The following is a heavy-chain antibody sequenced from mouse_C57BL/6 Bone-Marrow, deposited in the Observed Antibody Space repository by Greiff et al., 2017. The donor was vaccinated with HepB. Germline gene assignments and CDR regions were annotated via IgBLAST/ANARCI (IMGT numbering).Heavy chain of an antibody. CDR3: AQGLYYDYDKKFAY. V-gene: IGHV5-17*01. Sequence: EVHLVESGGGLVKPGGSLKLSCAASGFTFSDYGMHWVRQAPEKGLEWVAYISSGSSTIYYADTVKGRFTISRDNAKNTLFLQMTSLRSEDTAMYYCAQGLYYDYDKKFAYWGQGTLVTVSA. D-gene: IGHD2-4*01. J-gene: IGHJ3*01. CDR2: ISSGSSTI. CDR1: GFTFSDYG.